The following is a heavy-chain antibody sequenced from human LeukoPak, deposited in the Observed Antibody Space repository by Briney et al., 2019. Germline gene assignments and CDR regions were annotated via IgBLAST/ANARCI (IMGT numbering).Heavy chain of an antibody. D-gene: IGHD3-3*01. Sequence: SETLSLTCTVSGGSLSSYYWSWIRQPPGKGLEWIGYIYYSGSTNYNPSLKSRVTISVDTSKNQFSLKLSSVTAADTAVYYCARDYDFWAFDYWGQGTLVTVSS. V-gene: IGHV4-59*01. CDR3: ARDYDFWAFDY. CDR2: IYYSGST. CDR1: GGSLSSYY. J-gene: IGHJ4*02.